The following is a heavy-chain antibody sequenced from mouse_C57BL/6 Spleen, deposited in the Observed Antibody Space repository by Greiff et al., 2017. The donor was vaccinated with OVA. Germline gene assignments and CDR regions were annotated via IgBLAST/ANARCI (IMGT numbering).Heavy chain of an antibody. CDR2: IHPNSGST. CDR3: AKLYGSSYYFDY. Sequence: VQLHQPGAELVKPGASVKLSCKASGYTFTSYWMHWVKQRPGQGLEWIGMIHPNSGSTNYNEKFKSKATLTVDKSSSTAYMQLSSLTSEDSAVYYCAKLYGSSYYFDYWGQGTTLTVAS. J-gene: IGHJ2*01. V-gene: IGHV1-64*01. CDR1: GYTFTSYW. D-gene: IGHD1-1*01.